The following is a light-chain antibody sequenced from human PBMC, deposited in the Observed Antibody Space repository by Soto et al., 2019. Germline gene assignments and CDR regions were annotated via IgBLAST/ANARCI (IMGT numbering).Light chain of an antibody. Sequence: MTQSPAILSVSPGERVTLSCRASQSISSWLAWYQQKPGKAPKLLIYKASSLESGVPSRFSGSGSGTEFTLTISSLQPDDFATYYCQHYNSYSWTFGQGTKVEIK. J-gene: IGKJ1*01. CDR1: QSISSW. CDR2: KAS. V-gene: IGKV1-5*03. CDR3: QHYNSYSWT.